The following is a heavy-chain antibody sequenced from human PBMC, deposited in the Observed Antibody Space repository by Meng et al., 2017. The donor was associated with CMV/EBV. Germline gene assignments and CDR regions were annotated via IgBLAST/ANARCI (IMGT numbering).Heavy chain of an antibody. CDR3: AKDSPYCTNGVCYFDY. V-gene: IGHV3-7*01. CDR1: GFTFSSYW. J-gene: IGHJ4*02. CDR2: IKQDGSEK. Sequence: GGSLRLSCAASGFTFSSYWMSWVRQAPGKGLEWVANIKQDGSEKYYVDSVKGRFTISRDNSKNTLYLQMNSLRAEDTAVYYCAKDSPYCTNGVCYFDYWGQGTLVTVSS. D-gene: IGHD2-8*01.